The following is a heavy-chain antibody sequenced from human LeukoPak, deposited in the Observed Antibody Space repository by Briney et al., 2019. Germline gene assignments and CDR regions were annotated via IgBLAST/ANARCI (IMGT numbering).Heavy chain of an antibody. V-gene: IGHV3-72*01. D-gene: IGHD6-19*01. CDR1: GFIFSDHY. CDR3: AGRPLSSPHSFDD. J-gene: IGHJ4*02. Sequence: PGGSLRLSCTASGFIFSDHYMDWVRQAPGKGLEWVGRTANKANSYITYYAASVKGRFVISTDDSKNSLHLQMNSLKTEDTAVYYCAGRPLSSPHSFDDWGQGPLVTVSS. CDR2: TANKANSYIT.